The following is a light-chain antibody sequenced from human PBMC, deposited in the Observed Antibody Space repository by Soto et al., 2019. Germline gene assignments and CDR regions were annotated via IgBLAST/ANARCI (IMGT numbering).Light chain of an antibody. J-gene: IGKJ5*01. V-gene: IGKV3-15*01. Sequence: TEMSQSPATLSASPGDRATLSCRASQPVNNNLAWYQQKPGQAPRLLIYGVSTRATGISARFSGGGSVTELTLTISSLQSEDFAVYYCQQYEKWPPSITFGQGTRLE. CDR2: GVS. CDR1: QPVNNN. CDR3: QQYEKWPPSIT.